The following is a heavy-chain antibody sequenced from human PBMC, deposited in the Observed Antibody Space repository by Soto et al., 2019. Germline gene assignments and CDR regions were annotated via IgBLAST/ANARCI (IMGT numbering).Heavy chain of an antibody. CDR3: AKDHLTTTVTTVGY. D-gene: IGHD4-17*01. Sequence: QVQLVESGGGVVQPGRSLRLSCAASGFTFSNYGMHWVRQAPGKGLEWVAVISYHGSEKYYADSVKGRFTTSRDNSKNPLYLQMDSLRAEETAVYYCAKDHLTTTVTTVGYWCQGTLVTVSS. CDR2: ISYHGSEK. V-gene: IGHV3-30*18. CDR1: GFTFSNYG. J-gene: IGHJ4*02.